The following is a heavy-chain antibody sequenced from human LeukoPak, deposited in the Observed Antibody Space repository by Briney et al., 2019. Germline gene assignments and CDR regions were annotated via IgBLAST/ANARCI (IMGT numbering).Heavy chain of an antibody. D-gene: IGHD2-8*01. J-gene: IGHJ5*02. V-gene: IGHV4-34*01. Sequence: TPSETLSLTCAAYGGSFSSFHWSWIRQPPGKELEWIGEIRHTGQTNYNPSLKSRVTISVDKSKNQFSLKLSSVTAADTAVYYCARDLGYCTNGVCPNWFDPWGQGTLVTVSS. CDR3: ARDLGYCTNGVCPNWFDP. CDR2: IRHTGQT. CDR1: GGSFSSFH.